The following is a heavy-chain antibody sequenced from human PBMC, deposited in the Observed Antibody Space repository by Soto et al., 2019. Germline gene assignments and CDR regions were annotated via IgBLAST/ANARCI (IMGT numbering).Heavy chain of an antibody. Sequence: QVQLVESGGGVVQPGRSLRLSCAASGFTFSSYAMHWVRQAPGKGLEWVAVISYDGSNKYYADSVKGRFTISRDNSKNTLYLQMTSMRAEDTAVYYCARDSSNAFDIWGQGTMVTVSS. CDR1: GFTFSSYA. D-gene: IGHD6-6*01. V-gene: IGHV3-30-3*01. CDR3: ARDSSNAFDI. CDR2: ISYDGSNK. J-gene: IGHJ3*02.